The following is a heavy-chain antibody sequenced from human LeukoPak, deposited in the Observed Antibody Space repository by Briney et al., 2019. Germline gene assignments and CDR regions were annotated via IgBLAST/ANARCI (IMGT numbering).Heavy chain of an antibody. CDR2: ISSSSSYI. D-gene: IGHD2-15*01. Sequence: GGSLRLSCAASGFTFSSYSMNWVRQAPGKGLEWVSSISSSSSYIYYADSVKGRFTISRDNAKNSLYLQMNSLRAEDTAVYYCARVEDCSGGSCYFFDYWGQGTLVTVSS. V-gene: IGHV3-21*01. CDR1: GFTFSSYS. J-gene: IGHJ4*02. CDR3: ARVEDCSGGSCYFFDY.